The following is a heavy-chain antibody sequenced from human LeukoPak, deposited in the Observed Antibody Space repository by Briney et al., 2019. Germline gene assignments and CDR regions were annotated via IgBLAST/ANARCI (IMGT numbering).Heavy chain of an antibody. V-gene: IGHV3-21*01. CDR2: ISSSSSYI. CDR3: AREISSGSVAGTTDYFDY. D-gene: IGHD6-19*01. Sequence: GGSLRLSCAASGFTFSSYSMNWVRQAPGKGLEWVSSISSSSSYIYYADSVKGRFTISRDNAKNSLYLQMNSLRAEDTAVYYCAREISSGSVAGTTDYFDYWGQGTLVSVSS. CDR1: GFTFSSYS. J-gene: IGHJ4*02.